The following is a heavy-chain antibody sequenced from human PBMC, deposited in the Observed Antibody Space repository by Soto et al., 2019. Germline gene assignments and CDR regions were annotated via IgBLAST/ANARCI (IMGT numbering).Heavy chain of an antibody. CDR1: GFTFSSYW. CDR2: IKQDGSEK. D-gene: IGHD3-22*01. J-gene: IGHJ4*02. V-gene: IGHV3-7*05. Sequence: GGSLRLSCVVYGFTFSSYWMSWVRQAPGKGLEWVANIKQDGSEKYYVDSVKGRFTISRDNAKNSLYLQMNSLRADDTAVYYCARVPYYYDSNGYYYGLDYWGQGTLVTVSS. CDR3: ARVPYYYDSNGYYYGLDY.